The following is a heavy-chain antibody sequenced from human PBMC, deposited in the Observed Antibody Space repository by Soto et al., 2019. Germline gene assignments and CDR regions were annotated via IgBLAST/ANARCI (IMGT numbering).Heavy chain of an antibody. CDR3: AREDYGDSVYYYYGMDV. CDR1: GGAFSSYA. Sequence: QVQLVQSGAEWKKPGSSVKVSCEASGGAFSSYAISWVRQAPGQGREWMGGNIPIFGTAHYTQKFQGRVTITADESTRTAYMELSSLRSEDTAVYYCAREDYGDSVYYYYGMDVWCQGTTVTVSS. CDR2: NIPIFGTA. V-gene: IGHV1-69*01. D-gene: IGHD4-17*01. J-gene: IGHJ6*02.